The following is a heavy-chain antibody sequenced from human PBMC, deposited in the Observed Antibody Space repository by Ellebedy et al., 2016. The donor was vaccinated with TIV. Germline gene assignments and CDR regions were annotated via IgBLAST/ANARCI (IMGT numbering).Heavy chain of an antibody. D-gene: IGHD2-2*01. CDR2: IIPILGIA. Sequence: AASVKVSCKASGGTFSSYAISWARQAPGQGLEWMGRIIPILGIANYAQKFQGRVTITADKSTSTAYMELSSLRAEDTAVYYCARQEWDCSSTSCLKGYYYGMDVWGQGTTVTVSS. J-gene: IGHJ6*02. CDR1: GGTFSSYA. V-gene: IGHV1-69*04. CDR3: ARQEWDCSSTSCLKGYYYGMDV.